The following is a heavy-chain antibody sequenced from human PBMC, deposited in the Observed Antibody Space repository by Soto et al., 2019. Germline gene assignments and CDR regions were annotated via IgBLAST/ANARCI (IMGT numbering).Heavy chain of an antibody. CDR3: ARAYCSGGSCSSTDY. J-gene: IGHJ4*02. D-gene: IGHD2-15*01. CDR1: GFTFSSYS. Sequence: EVQLVESGGGLVKPGGSLRLSCAASGFTFSSYSMNWVRQAPGKGLEWVSSISSGGSYKYYADSLKGRLTISRDNAKNSLYLQMNGLRAEDTAVYYCARAYCSGGSCSSTDYWGQGTLVTVSS. V-gene: IGHV3-21*01. CDR2: ISSGGSYK.